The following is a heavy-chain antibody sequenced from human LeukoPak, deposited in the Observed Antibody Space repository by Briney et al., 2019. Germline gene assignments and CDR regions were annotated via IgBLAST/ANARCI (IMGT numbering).Heavy chain of an antibody. Sequence: SETLSLTCTVSGGSISSSSYYWGWIRQPPGKGLEWIGSIYYSGSTYYNPSLKSRVTISVDTSKNQFSLKLSSVTAADTAVYYCASSSYDFWSGENNWFDPWGQGTLVTVSS. D-gene: IGHD3-3*01. CDR2: IYYSGST. CDR3: ASSSYDFWSGENNWFDP. J-gene: IGHJ5*02. V-gene: IGHV4-39*01. CDR1: GGSISSSSYY.